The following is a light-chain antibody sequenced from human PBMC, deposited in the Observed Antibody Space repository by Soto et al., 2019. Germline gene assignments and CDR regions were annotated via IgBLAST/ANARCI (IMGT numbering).Light chain of an antibody. CDR2: KAS. CDR1: QSISTW. Sequence: QRTQSPSTLSASVGDRVTITCRASQSISTWLAWNQQKPGKAPKLLISKASSLESGVPSRLSGSGSGTEFTLTISSMQPDDYATYYCQQYNSYRAFGQGTKVDIK. J-gene: IGKJ1*01. CDR3: QQYNSYRA. V-gene: IGKV1-5*03.